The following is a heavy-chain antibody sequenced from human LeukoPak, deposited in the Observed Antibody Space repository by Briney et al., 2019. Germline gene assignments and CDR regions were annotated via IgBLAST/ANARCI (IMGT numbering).Heavy chain of an antibody. V-gene: IGHV4-4*09. D-gene: IGHD6-13*01. J-gene: IGHJ5*02. CDR3: ARAGWRIAAANWFDP. CDR1: GGSISSYY. CDR2: IYTSGST. Sequence: SETLSLTCTVSGGSISSYYWSWIRQPPGKGLEWIGYIYTSGSTNYNPSLKSRVTISVDTSKNQFSLKLSSVTAADTAVYYCARAGWRIAAANWFDPWGQGTLVTVSS.